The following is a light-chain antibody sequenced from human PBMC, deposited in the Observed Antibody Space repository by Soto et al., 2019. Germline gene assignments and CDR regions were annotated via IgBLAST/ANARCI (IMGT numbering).Light chain of an antibody. J-gene: IGLJ2*01. V-gene: IGLV2-14*03. Sequence: QSVLTQPASVSGSPGQSITISCTGTSSDVGGYNYVSWYQQHPGKAPKLMIYDVSSRPSGVYNRFSGSKSGNTASLTISGRQDEDEADYYCTSYTSSSTRGVFGGGTKLTVL. CDR1: SSDVGGYNY. CDR3: TSYTSSSTRGV. CDR2: DVS.